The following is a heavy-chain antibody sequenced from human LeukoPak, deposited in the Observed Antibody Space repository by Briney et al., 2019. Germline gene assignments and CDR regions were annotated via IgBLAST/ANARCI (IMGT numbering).Heavy chain of an antibody. V-gene: IGHV4-59*11. CDR1: GGSISSHY. CDR3: ARRNCAVAGTCQFDP. D-gene: IGHD6-19*01. Sequence: SETLSLTCTVSGGSISSHYWSWIRQPPGKGLEWIGYIYDSGSTNYNPSLKSRVTISVDTSKNQFSLNLTSVTAADTAVYYCARRNCAVAGTCQFDPWGQGTLVTVSS. CDR2: IYDSGST. J-gene: IGHJ5*02.